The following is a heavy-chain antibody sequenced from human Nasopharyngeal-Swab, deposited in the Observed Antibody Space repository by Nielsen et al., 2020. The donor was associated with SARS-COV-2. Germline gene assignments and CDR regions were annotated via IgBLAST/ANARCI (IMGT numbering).Heavy chain of an antibody. CDR1: GGPISSYY. CDR2: IYTSGST. V-gene: IGHV4-4*07. CDR3: ARESAVSARRRWFDP. Sequence: SETLSPTCTVSGGPISSYYWSWIRQPAGKGLEWIGRIYTSGSTNYNPSLKSRVTMSVDTSKSQFSLKVSSVTAADTAVYYCARESAVSARRRWFDPWGQGTLVTVSS. D-gene: IGHD6-6*01. J-gene: IGHJ5*02.